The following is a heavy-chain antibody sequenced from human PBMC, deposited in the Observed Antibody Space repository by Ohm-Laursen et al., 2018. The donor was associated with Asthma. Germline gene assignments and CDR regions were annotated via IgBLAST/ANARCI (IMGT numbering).Heavy chain of an antibody. V-gene: IGHV3-48*01. CDR1: EFTFSLYS. CDR3: TKIVRADPRSY. D-gene: IGHD3-10*01. J-gene: IGHJ1*01. Sequence: GSLRLSCSASEFTFSLYSMNWVRQAPGKGLEWVSYISSSSSTIYYADSVKGRFTISRDNAKNSLYLQMNSLRVEDTAVYFCTKIVRADPRSYWGLGTLVTVS. CDR2: ISSSSSTI.